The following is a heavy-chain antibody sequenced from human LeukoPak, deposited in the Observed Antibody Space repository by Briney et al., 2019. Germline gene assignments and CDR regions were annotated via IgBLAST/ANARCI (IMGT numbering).Heavy chain of an antibody. D-gene: IGHD1-26*01. V-gene: IGHV3-11*01. CDR1: GFTFSDYY. CDR3: ARVPLKISLVGATPNYFDY. Sequence: GGSLRLSCAASGFTFSDYYMSWIRQAPGKGLEWVSYISSSDSTIYYADSVKGRFTISRDNAKNSLYLQMNSLRAEDTAVYYCARVPLKISLVGATPNYFDYWGQGTLVTVSS. J-gene: IGHJ4*02. CDR2: ISSSDSTI.